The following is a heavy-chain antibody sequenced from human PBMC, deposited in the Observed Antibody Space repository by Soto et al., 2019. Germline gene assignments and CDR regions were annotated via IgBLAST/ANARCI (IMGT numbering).Heavy chain of an antibody. D-gene: IGHD2-15*01. CDR2: ISSTSAYI. CDR1: GFTFSIYT. J-gene: IGHJ3*02. CDR3: ARDSSLFCTGGTCYLQEAFDI. Sequence: EVQLVESGGGLVKPGGSLRLSCAASGFTFSIYTMSWVRQAPGKGLEWVSSISSTSAYIYYGDSVKGRFTISRGNAENSLYLQMDRLRDEDTAVYYCARDSSLFCTGGTCYLQEAFDIWGQGTRVTVSS. V-gene: IGHV3-21*01.